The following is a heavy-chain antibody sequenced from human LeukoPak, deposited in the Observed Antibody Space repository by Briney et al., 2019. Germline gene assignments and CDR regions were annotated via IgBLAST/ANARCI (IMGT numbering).Heavy chain of an antibody. CDR2: INHNGST. CDR3: AREERHYYYYYMDV. Sequence: SETLSLTCAVYGGSFSDYYWSWIRQPPGGGLEWIGEINHNGSTNYNPSLKSRVAISVDTSMNQFSLKVSSVTAADTAVYYCAREERHYYYYYMDVWGKGTTVTVSS. D-gene: IGHD1-26*01. V-gene: IGHV4-34*01. J-gene: IGHJ6*03. CDR1: GGSFSDYY.